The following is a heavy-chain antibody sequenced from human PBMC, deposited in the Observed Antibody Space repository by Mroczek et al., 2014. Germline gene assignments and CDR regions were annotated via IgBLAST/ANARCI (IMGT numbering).Heavy chain of an antibody. V-gene: IGHV4-61*02. D-gene: IGHD6-13*01. CDR1: GGSISSGSYY. Sequence: QVQLQQSGPGLVKPSQTLSLTCTVSGGSISSGSYYWSWIRQPAGKGLEWIGRIYTSGSTNYNPSLKSRVTISVDTSKNQFSLKLSSVTAADTAVYYCAREKRADSSSWYPDFDYWGQGTLVTVSS. CDR3: AREKRADSSSWYPDFDY. CDR2: IYTSGST. J-gene: IGHJ4*02.